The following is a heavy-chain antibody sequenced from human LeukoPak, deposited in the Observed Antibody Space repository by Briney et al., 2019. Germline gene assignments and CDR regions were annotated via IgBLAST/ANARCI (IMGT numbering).Heavy chain of an antibody. CDR1: GYSFTSFG. D-gene: IGHD2-15*01. V-gene: IGHV7-4-1*02. J-gene: IGHJ4*02. Sequence: ASVKVSCKASGYSFTSFGMNWVREAPGQGLEWMGWINTNTGNPTYAQGLTGRFVFSLDTSVSTAYLQISSLKAEDTAVYYCAIWYCSGGRCYSNARTFDYWGQGTRVSVSS. CDR3: AIWYCSGGRCYSNARTFDY. CDR2: INTNTGNP.